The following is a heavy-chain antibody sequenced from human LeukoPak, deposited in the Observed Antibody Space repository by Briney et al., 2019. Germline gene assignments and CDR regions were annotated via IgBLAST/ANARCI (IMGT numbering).Heavy chain of an antibody. Sequence: GGSLRLSCAASGFTFDDYAMHWVRQAPGKGLEWVSLIGGDGGRTYYADSVKGRFTISRDNSKNSLYLQMSSLRTEDTALYYCSKDIYGGANIFDFWGQGTLVTVSS. CDR2: IGGDGGRT. V-gene: IGHV3-43*02. CDR1: GFTFDDYA. CDR3: SKDIYGGANIFDF. D-gene: IGHD1-26*01. J-gene: IGHJ4*02.